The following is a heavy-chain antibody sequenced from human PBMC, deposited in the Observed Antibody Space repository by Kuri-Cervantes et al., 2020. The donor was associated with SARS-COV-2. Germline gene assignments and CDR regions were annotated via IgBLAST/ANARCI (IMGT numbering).Heavy chain of an antibody. J-gene: IGHJ5*02. D-gene: IGHD1-7*01. CDR1: GGSISSSSYY. Sequence: SETLSLTCTVSGGSISSSSYYWGWIRQPPGKGLEWIGSIYYSGSTYYNPSLKSRVTISVDTSKNQFSLKLSSVTAADTAVYYCASGYITGTTVAYDHWGQGTLVTVSS. CDR3: ASGYITGTTVAYDH. CDR2: IYYSGST. V-gene: IGHV4-39*01.